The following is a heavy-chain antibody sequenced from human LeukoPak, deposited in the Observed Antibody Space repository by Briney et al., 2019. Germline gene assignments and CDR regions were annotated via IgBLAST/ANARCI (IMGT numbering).Heavy chain of an antibody. CDR1: GGSISSYY. Sequence: SETLSLTCTVSGGSISSYYWSRIRQPPGKGLEWIGEINHSGSANYNPSLKSRVTLSIDKSKNQFSLNLNSVTAADTAVYYCARARRDSGYYKVDYWGQGTLVTVSS. CDR3: ARARRDSGYYKVDY. V-gene: IGHV4-34*01. J-gene: IGHJ4*02. CDR2: INHSGSA. D-gene: IGHD3-3*01.